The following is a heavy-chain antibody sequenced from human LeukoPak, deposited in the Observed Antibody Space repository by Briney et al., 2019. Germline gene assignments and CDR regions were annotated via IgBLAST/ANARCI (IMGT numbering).Heavy chain of an antibody. Sequence: SETLSPTCAVYGNSFSGYSWSWIRQPPGKGLEWIGEINHSGSTNYSPSLKSRVTISVDTSKNQFSLKLSSVTAADTAVYYCARRPRRGYSKLSWAFDIWDQGTMVTVSS. CDR2: INHSGST. J-gene: IGHJ3*02. D-gene: IGHD6-13*01. CDR1: GNSFSGYS. V-gene: IGHV4-34*01. CDR3: ARRPRRGYSKLSWAFDI.